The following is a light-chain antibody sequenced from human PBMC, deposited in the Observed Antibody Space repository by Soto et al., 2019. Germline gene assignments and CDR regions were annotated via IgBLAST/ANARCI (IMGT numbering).Light chain of an antibody. CDR2: GAS. CDR1: QSVSRSY. CDR3: QQYGSSSYT. J-gene: IGKJ2*01. Sequence: DIVLTQSPGTLSLSPGERATLSCRASQSVSRSYVAWYQQKPGQAPRILIYGASSRATVIPDRFSCSGSGTDFTLTISRLEPEDFAEYYCQQYGSSSYTFGQGTKLEIK. V-gene: IGKV3-20*01.